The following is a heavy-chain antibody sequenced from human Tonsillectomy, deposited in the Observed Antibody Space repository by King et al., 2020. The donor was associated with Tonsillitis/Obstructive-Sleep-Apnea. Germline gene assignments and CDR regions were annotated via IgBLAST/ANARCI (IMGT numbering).Heavy chain of an antibody. Sequence: DVQLVESGAEVKKPGESLRISCTGSEYSFTSYWISWVRQMPGKGLEWMGRIDPNDSYTNYSPSFQGHVTISADKSISTAYLQWSSLKASDTAMYYCARPSFNYDFWTYGMDVWGQGTTVTVSS. CDR3: ARPSFNYDFWTYGMDV. CDR2: IDPNDSYT. J-gene: IGHJ6*02. D-gene: IGHD3-3*01. CDR1: EYSFTSYW. V-gene: IGHV5-10-1*03.